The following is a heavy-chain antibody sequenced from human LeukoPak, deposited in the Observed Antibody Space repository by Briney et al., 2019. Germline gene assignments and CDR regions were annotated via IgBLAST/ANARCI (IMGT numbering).Heavy chain of an antibody. V-gene: IGHV3-30-3*01. CDR1: GFTFSSYA. CDR2: ISYDGSNK. D-gene: IGHD3-16*01. J-gene: IGHJ4*02. Sequence: PGGSLRLSCAASGFTFSSYAMHWVRQAPGKGLEWVAVISYDGSNKYYADSVKGRFTISRDNSKNTLYLQMNSLRAEDTAIYYCAKDKIWGEDYFDFWGQGTLVTVSS. CDR3: AKDKIWGEDYFDF.